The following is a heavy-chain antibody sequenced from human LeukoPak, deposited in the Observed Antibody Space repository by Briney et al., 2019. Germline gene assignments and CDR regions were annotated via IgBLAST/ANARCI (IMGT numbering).Heavy chain of an antibody. J-gene: IGHJ4*02. D-gene: IGHD2/OR15-2a*01. CDR2: IYQTGNS. V-gene: IGHV4-59*08. CDR3: ARHPFSSPFDY. CDR1: GGSVSSDH. Sequence: SETLSLTCTVSGGSVSSDHWSWIRQPPGKGLEWIGYIYQTGNSDYNPSLKSRATISLDTSKNQFSLKLTSVTAADTAVYFCARHPFSSPFDYWGQGTLVTVSS.